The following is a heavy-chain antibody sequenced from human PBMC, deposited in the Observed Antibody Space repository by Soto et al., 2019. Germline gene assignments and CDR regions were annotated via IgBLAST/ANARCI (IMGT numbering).Heavy chain of an antibody. CDR1: GGSISSSNW. V-gene: IGHV4-4*02. CDR3: ASFGELLYDYYYYGMDV. Sequence: SETLSLTCAVSGGSISSSNWWSWVRQPPGKGLEWIGEIYHSGSTNYNPSLKSRVTISVDKSKNQFSLKLSSVTAADTAVYYCASFGELLYDYYYYGMDVWGHGTTVTVSS. J-gene: IGHJ6*02. CDR2: IYHSGST. D-gene: IGHD3-10*01.